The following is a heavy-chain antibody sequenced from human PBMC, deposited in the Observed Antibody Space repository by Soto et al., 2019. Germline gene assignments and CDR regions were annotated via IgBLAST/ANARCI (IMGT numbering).Heavy chain of an antibody. V-gene: IGHV4-59*01. D-gene: IGHD2-2*01. CDR3: ARAVLPATAPFDY. J-gene: IGHJ4*02. CDR2: IYYSGST. Sequence: QVPLQESGPRLVKASETLSLTCIVPGGPLRNYFWTWIRPPPGKGLEWIGYIYYSGSTNYNPSLQSRVTISVDTSKNQFSLKLSSVTAADTAVYYCARAVLPATAPFDYWGQGTLVTVSS. CDR1: GGPLRNYF.